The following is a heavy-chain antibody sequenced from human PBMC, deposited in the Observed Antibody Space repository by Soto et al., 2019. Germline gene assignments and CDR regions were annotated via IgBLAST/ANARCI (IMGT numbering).Heavy chain of an antibody. V-gene: IGHV4-4*02. J-gene: IGHJ4*02. CDR3: ASRDPGTSVDY. Sequence: PAETLSLTCAVSGASFTSNDWWTWVRQPPGRGLEWVGEIYRTGSTNYTPSLKSRVTISLDKSENQFSLKVTSLTAADTAVYYCASRDPGTSVDYWGQGTLVTVSS. D-gene: IGHD1-7*01. CDR2: IYRTGST. CDR1: GASFTSNDW.